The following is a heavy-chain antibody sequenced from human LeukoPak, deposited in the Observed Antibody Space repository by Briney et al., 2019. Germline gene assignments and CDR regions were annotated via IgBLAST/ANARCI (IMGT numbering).Heavy chain of an antibody. CDR2: IYYHENT. CDR3: ARRAYSAAYWKHFDY. V-gene: IGHV4-39*01. Sequence: SETLSLTCTVSGGSISSSSDYWGWIRQAPGKGLEWIGSIYYHENTYYNSSLKSRVTISVDTSKNQFSPKLNSVTAADTAVYFCARRAYSAAYWKHFDYWGQGTLVTVSS. D-gene: IGHD1-1*01. CDR1: GGSISSSSDY. J-gene: IGHJ4*02.